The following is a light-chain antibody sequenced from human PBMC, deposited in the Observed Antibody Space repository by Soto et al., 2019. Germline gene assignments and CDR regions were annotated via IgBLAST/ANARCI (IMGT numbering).Light chain of an antibody. J-gene: IGKJ5*01. CDR3: QQTYGTIIT. V-gene: IGKV1-39*01. Sequence: DVQMTQTPSSLSASVGDRVTITCRASQTISTYLNWYQQKPGKAPNLLIYAASHLQGGVPSRFSGSGSGTDFTLTISSLQPEDFATYYCQQTYGTIITFGQGTGLEIK. CDR2: AAS. CDR1: QTISTY.